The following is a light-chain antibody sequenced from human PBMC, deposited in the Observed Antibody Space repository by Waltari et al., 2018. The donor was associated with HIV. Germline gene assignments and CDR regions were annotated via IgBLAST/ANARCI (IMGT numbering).Light chain of an antibody. CDR2: DVS. Sequence: QSALTQPASVSGSPGQSITIPCTGSTSDFDLSNFLSWYQQHPAGVPKVIISDVSSRPSGVSSRFSGSKSGNTASLTISWLQAEDEADYYCTSFTSNFTVMFGGGTKVTVL. J-gene: IGLJ3*02. CDR1: TSDFDLSNF. CDR3: TSFTSNFTVM. V-gene: IGLV2-14*03.